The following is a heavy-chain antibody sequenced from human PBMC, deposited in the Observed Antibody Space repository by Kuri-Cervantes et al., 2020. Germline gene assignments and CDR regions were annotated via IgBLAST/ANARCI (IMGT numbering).Heavy chain of an antibody. CDR1: GFTFSSYG. CDR3: AKPLYYDSSGYSFDY. J-gene: IGHJ4*02. CDR2: IWYDGSNK. D-gene: IGHD3-22*01. V-gene: IGHV3-33*06. Sequence: GGSLRLSCAASGFTFSSYGMHWVRQAPGKGLEWVAVIWYDGSNKYYADSVKGRFTISRDNSKNTLYLQMNSLRAEDTAVYYCAKPLYYDSSGYSFDYWGQGTLVTVSS.